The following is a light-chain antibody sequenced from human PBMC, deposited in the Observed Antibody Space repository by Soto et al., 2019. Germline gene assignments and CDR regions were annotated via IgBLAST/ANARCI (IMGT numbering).Light chain of an antibody. CDR3: QXXNNWLWT. CDR2: DAS. V-gene: IGKV3-15*01. J-gene: IGKJ1*01. Sequence: EIVMTQSPATLSVSPXXXXTXXXXASQSVSRNVAWYQQKPGQAPRLLIHDASTRATGISVRFSGSGSGTEFTLTISSLQSEXXAVXYXQXXNNWLWTFGQGTKVEIK. CDR1: QSVSRN.